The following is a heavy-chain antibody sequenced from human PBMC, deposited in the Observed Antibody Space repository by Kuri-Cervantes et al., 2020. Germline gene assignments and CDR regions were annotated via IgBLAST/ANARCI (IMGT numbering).Heavy chain of an antibody. Sequence: GESLKISCAASGLPVRSNYMSWVRQAPGRGLEWVSVTYSGGSTYYADSVKGRFTISRDNSNNKLYLQMNSLIVEDTSVYYCARVREYYYYCMGVWGQGTPVTVSS. J-gene: IGHJ6*02. CDR2: TYSGGST. CDR3: ARVREYYYYCMGV. V-gene: IGHV3-66*01. D-gene: IGHD2/OR15-2a*01. CDR1: GLPVRSNY.